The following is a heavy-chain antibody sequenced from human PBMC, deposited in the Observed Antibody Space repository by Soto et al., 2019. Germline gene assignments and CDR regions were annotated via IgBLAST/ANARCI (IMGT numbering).Heavy chain of an antibody. CDR3: ARDYDSSGYYSLNYYYYGMDV. Sequence: VASVKVSCKASGYTFTSYGISWVRQAPGQGLEWMGWISAYNGNTNYAQKLQGRVTMTTDTSTSTAYMELRSLRSDDTAVYYCARDYDSSGYYSLNYYYYGMDVWGQGTTVTVSS. CDR1: GYTFTSYG. J-gene: IGHJ6*02. D-gene: IGHD3-22*01. V-gene: IGHV1-18*01. CDR2: ISAYNGNT.